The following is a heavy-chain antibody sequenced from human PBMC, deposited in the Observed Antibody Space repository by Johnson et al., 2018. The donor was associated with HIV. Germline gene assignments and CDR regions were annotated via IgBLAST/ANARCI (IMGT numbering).Heavy chain of an antibody. CDR3: AKVIARSNYYGSGSYRDPGAFDI. D-gene: IGHD3-10*01. V-gene: IGHV3-9*01. Sequence: VQLVESGGGLVQPGRSLRLSCAASGFTFDDYAMHWVRQAPGKGLEWVSGISWNSGSIGYADSVKGRFTISRDNAKNSLYLQMNSLRAEDTALYYCAKVIARSNYYGSGSYRDPGAFDIWG. CDR2: ISWNSGSI. CDR1: GFTFDDYA. J-gene: IGHJ3*02.